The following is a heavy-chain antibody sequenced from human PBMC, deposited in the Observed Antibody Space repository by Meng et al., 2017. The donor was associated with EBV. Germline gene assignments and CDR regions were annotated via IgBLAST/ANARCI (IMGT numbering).Heavy chain of an antibody. V-gene: IGHV1-8*01. CDR1: GYTFTRYD. D-gene: IGHD3-10*01. CDR2: MNPDSGDT. CDR3: ARDVYGSGTYRSDP. J-gene: IGHJ5*02. Sequence: QVQLVQSGDEVKKPGASVKVSCKASGYTFTRYDINWVRQAPGQGLEWMGWMNPDSGDTGYAQKFQGRVTMTRDTSINTAYMDLSNLKSEDTALYYCARDVYGSGTYRSDPWGQGTLVTVSS.